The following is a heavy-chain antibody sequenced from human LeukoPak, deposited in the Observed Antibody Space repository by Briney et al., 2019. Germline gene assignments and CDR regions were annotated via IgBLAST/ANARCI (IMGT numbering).Heavy chain of an antibody. CDR3: AKAGTGTTTLTGFFDY. CDR2: ISGSGGST. D-gene: IGHD1-7*01. J-gene: IGHJ4*02. Sequence: GSLRLSCAASGFTFNSYAMNWVRQAPGKGLEWVSAISGSGGSTYYADSVKGRFTISRDNSKNTLYLQMNSLRAEDTAVYYCAKAGTGTTTLTGFFDYWGQGTLVTVSS. CDR1: GFTFNSYA. V-gene: IGHV3-23*01.